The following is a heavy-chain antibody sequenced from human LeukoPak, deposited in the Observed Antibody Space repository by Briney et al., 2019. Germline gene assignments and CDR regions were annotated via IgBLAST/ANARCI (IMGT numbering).Heavy chain of an antibody. V-gene: IGHV1-69*13. D-gene: IGHD5-12*01. Sequence: SVKVSCKASRGTFSSYAISWVRQAPGQGLEWMGGIIPIFGTANYAQKFQGRVTITADESTSTAYMELSSLRSEDTAVYYCASTPGYSGYGGAFDYWGQGTLVTVSS. CDR3: ASTPGYSGYGGAFDY. J-gene: IGHJ4*02. CDR1: RGTFSSYA. CDR2: IIPIFGTA.